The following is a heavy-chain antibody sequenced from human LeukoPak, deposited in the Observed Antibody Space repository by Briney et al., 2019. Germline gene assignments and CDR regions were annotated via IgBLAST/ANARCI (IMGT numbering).Heavy chain of an antibody. V-gene: IGHV3-23*01. CDR1: GFTFNTYA. CDR2: ISGSGGST. CDR3: AKNLGPVDY. J-gene: IGHJ4*02. Sequence: GGSLRLSCAASGFTFNTYAMSWVRQAPGKGLEWVPAISGSGGSTYYADSVKGRFTISRDNSKNTLYLQMNSLRAEDTAVYYCAKNLGPVDYWGQGTLVTVSS.